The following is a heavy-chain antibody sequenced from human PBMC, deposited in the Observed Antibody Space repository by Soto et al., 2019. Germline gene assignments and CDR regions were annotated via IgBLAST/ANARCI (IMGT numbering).Heavy chain of an antibody. V-gene: IGHV3-21*01. D-gene: IGHD2-2*01. CDR2: ISSSSSYI. CDR3: ARGYAEIILLPSAMALDY. J-gene: IGHJ4*02. Sequence: PGGSLRLSCAASGFTFSSHSMNWVRQAPGKGLEWVSSISSSSSYIYYADSVEGRFTISRDNAKNSLYLQVNSLRAEDTAVYYCARGYAEIILLPSAMALDYWGLGA. CDR1: GFTFSSHS.